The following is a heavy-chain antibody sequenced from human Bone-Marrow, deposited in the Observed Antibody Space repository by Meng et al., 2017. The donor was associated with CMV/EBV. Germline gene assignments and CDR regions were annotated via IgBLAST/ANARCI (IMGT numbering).Heavy chain of an antibody. V-gene: IGHV3-21*01. J-gene: IGHJ4*02. CDR3: ARYTYYDFWSGYLGFDY. Sequence: GESLKISCAASGFTFSSYSMNWVRQAPGKGLEWVSSISSSSSYIYYADSVKGRFTISRDNAKNSLYLQMNSLRAEDTAVYYCARYTYYDFWSGYLGFDYWGQGTLVTVSS. CDR1: GFTFSSYS. D-gene: IGHD3-3*01. CDR2: ISSSSSYI.